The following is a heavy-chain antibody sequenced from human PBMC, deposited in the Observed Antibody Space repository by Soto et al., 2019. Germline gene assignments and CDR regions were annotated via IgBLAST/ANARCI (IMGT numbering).Heavy chain of an antibody. CDR2: ISYDGSNK. Sequence: QVQLVESGGGVVQPGRSLRLSCAASGFTFSSYAMHWVRQAPGKGLEWVAVISYDGSNKYYADSVKGRFTISRDSSKNTLYLQMNSLRAEDTAVYYCARDSYDFWSGYYAPPDYYYYGMDVWGQGTTVTVSS. J-gene: IGHJ6*02. CDR3: ARDSYDFWSGYYAPPDYYYYGMDV. V-gene: IGHV3-30*14. CDR1: GFTFSSYA. D-gene: IGHD3-3*01.